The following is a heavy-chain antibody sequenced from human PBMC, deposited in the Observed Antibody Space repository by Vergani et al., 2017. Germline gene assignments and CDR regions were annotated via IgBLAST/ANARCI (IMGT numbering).Heavy chain of an antibody. CDR1: VYIFKNYY. D-gene: IGHD2-21*01. J-gene: IGHJ5*02. Sequence: VQLVQSGAEVRKPGASVTVSCTASVYIFKNYYIHWLRQAPGQAFEWMGILNPTTGHTTSAQKFMGRVDMTRDPSTDTSTRTVQMTLSSLRSEDPAVYYCARSIGYCAGATCRAYYFDHWGQGTRVTVSS. CDR3: ARSIGYCAGATCRAYYFDH. CDR2: LNPTTGHT. V-gene: IGHV1-46*02.